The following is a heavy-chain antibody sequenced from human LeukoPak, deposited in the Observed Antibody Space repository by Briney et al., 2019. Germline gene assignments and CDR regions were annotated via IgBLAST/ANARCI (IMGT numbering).Heavy chain of an antibody. V-gene: IGHV3-30*18. CDR3: AKDLSVVLAVAGTGTFDI. D-gene: IGHD6-19*01. CDR2: ISYDGSNK. CDR1: GFTFSSYG. Sequence: GRSLRLSCAASGFTFSSYGMYWVRQAPGKGLEWVAVISYDGSNKYYADSVKGRFTISRDNSKNTLYLQMNSLRAEDTAVYYCAKDLSVVLAVAGTGTFDIWGQGTMVTVSS. J-gene: IGHJ3*02.